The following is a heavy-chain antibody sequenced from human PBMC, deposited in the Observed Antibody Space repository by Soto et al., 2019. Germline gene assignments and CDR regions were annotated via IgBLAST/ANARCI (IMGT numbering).Heavy chain of an antibody. CDR2: IYYSGST. Sequence: SETLSLTCTVSGGSVSSGSYYWSWIRQPPGKGLEWIGYIYYSGSTNYNPSLKSRVTISVDTSKNQFSLKLSSVTAADTAVYYCARDRYGDYGDAFDIWGQGTMVTVSS. V-gene: IGHV4-61*01. J-gene: IGHJ3*02. D-gene: IGHD4-17*01. CDR3: ARDRYGDYGDAFDI. CDR1: GGSVSSGSYY.